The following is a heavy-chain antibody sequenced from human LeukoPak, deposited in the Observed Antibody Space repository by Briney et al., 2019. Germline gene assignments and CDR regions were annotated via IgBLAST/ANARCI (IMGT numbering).Heavy chain of an antibody. CDR2: ISIHNGNT. V-gene: IGHV1-18*01. CDR3: AKRSGSYYRFDY. Sequence: GASVKVSCKASGYTFTNYGISWVRQAPGQGLEWMGWISIHNGNTDYAQNLQGRVTITTDESTSTAYMELSSLRSEDTAVYYCAKRSGSYYRFDYWGQGTLVTVSS. D-gene: IGHD1-26*01. J-gene: IGHJ4*02. CDR1: GYTFTNYG.